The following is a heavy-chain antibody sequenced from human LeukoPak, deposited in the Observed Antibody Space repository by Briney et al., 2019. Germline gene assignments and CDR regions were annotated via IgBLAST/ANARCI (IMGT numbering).Heavy chain of an antibody. Sequence: GGSLRLSCAASGFTFSSYGMSWVRQAPGKGLEWVSYISSSSSTIYYADSVKGRFTISRDNAKNSLYLQMNSLRAEDTAVYYCARDMGYYDSRNAFDIWGQGTMVTVSS. CDR1: GFTFSSYG. CDR3: ARDMGYYDSRNAFDI. CDR2: ISSSSSTI. J-gene: IGHJ3*02. V-gene: IGHV3-48*04. D-gene: IGHD3-22*01.